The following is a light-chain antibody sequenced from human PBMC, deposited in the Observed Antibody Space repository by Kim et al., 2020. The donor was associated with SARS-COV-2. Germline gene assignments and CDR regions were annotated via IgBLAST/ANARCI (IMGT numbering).Light chain of an antibody. CDR1: QSISSW. J-gene: IGKJ3*01. V-gene: IGKV1-5*03. Sequence: DIQMTQSPSTLSASVGDRVIITCRASQSISSWLAWYQQKPGKAPKLLIYKASNLESGVPSRFSGSGSGTEFTLTISSLQPDDFATYYCQQYNSYSTFGPGTKVDIK. CDR2: KAS. CDR3: QQYNSYST.